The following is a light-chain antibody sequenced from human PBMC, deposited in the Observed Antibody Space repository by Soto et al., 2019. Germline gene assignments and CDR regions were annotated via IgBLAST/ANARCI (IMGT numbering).Light chain of an antibody. CDR1: QSVNSN. CDR2: GVS. V-gene: IGKV3-15*01. Sequence: EIVMTQSPATLSVSPGERATLSYRASQSVNSNLAWYQQRPGQAPRFLIYGVSARATGIPARFSGSGSGTDFTLTISRLEPEDSAVYYCQHYGGSPPITFGQGTRLEI. CDR3: QHYGGSPPIT. J-gene: IGKJ5*01.